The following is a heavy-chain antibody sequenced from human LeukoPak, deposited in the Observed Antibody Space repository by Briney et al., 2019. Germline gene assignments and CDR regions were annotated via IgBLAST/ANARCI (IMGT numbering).Heavy chain of an antibody. V-gene: IGHV3-49*04. CDR1: GFTLGDYA. CDR2: IRSRAYGGTT. D-gene: IGHD2-2*01. J-gene: IGHJ4*02. Sequence: GESLKISCTASGFTLGDYALSWVRQAPGKGLEWVGFIRSRAYGGTTEYAASVEGRFTISRDDFNSIAYLQMNSLRSEDKAVYYCAAGSGTGTAAQPLDYWGQGTLVAVSS. CDR3: AAGSGTGTAAQPLDY.